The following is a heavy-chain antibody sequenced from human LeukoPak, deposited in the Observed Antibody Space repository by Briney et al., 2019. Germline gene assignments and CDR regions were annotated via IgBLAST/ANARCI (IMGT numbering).Heavy chain of an antibody. V-gene: IGHV3-30-3*01. Sequence: GGSLRLSCAASGFTFSSYAMHWVRQAPGKGLEWVAVISYDGSNKYYADSVKGRLTISRDNSKNTLYLQMNSLRSEDTAVYYCARSYYDILTGYPKNNWFDPWGQGTLVTVSS. CDR2: ISYDGSNK. CDR1: GFTFSSYA. D-gene: IGHD3-9*01. CDR3: ARSYYDILTGYPKNNWFDP. J-gene: IGHJ5*02.